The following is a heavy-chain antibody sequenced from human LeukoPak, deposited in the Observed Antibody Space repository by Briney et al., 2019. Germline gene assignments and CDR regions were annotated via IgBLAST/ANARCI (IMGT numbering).Heavy chain of an antibody. V-gene: IGHV1-2*06. Sequence: GASVKVSCKASGYTFTGYYMHWERQAPGQGLEWMGRINPNSGGTNYAQKFQGRVTMTRDTSISTAYMELSRLRSDDTAVYYCARAIAVETPRDYWGQGTLVTVSS. CDR3: ARAIAVETPRDY. CDR1: GYTFTGYY. CDR2: INPNSGGT. J-gene: IGHJ4*02. D-gene: IGHD6-19*01.